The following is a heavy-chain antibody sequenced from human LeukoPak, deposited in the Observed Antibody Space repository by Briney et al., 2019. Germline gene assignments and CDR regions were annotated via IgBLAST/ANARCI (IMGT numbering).Heavy chain of an antibody. CDR1: GFTFSSYA. J-gene: IGHJ4*02. CDR2: ISYDGSNK. Sequence: GGSLRLSSAASGFTFSSYAMHWVRQAPGKGLEWVAVISYDGSNKYYADSVKGRFTISRDNSKNTLYLQMNSLRAEDTAVYCCARARNVVVITLAIDYWGQGTLVTVSS. V-gene: IGHV3-30*04. D-gene: IGHD3-22*01. CDR3: ARARNVVVITLAIDY.